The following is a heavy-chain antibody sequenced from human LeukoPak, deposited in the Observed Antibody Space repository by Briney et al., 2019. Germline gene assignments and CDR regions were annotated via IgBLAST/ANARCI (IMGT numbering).Heavy chain of an antibody. D-gene: IGHD3-22*01. Sequence: GGTLRLSCAASGFTFSSYGMSWVRQAPGKGLEWVSAISGSGGSTYYADSVKGRFTISRDNSNNTLYLQMNSLRAEDTAAYYCAKAGDNSGNYGAFDIWGQGTMVTVSS. CDR1: GFTFSSYG. CDR3: AKAGDNSGNYGAFDI. J-gene: IGHJ3*02. CDR2: ISGSGGST. V-gene: IGHV3-23*01.